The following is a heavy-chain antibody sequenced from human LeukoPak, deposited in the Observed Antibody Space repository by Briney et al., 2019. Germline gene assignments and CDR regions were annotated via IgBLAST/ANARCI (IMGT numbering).Heavy chain of an antibody. CDR1: GGSISSSSYY. CDR3: ARHKNYYDSSSYFDY. V-gene: IGHV4-39*01. CDR2: IYYSGST. Sequence: SETLSLTCTVSGGSISSSSYYWGWIRQPPGKGLEWIGSIYYSGSTYYNPSLKSRVTISVDTSKNQFSLKLSSVTAADTAVYYCARHKNYYDSSSYFDYWGQGTLVTVSS. J-gene: IGHJ4*02. D-gene: IGHD3-22*01.